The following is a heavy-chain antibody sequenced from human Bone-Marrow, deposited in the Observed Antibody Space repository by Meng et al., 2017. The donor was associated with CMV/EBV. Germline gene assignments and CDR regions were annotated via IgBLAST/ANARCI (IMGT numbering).Heavy chain of an antibody. J-gene: IGHJ4*02. Sequence: LRLSCTISGVSMISSGHYWGWIRQPPGKGLEWIGYIYYSGSTYYNPSLKSRVTISVDTSKNQFSLKLSSVTAADTAVYYCARGLSFDYWGQGTLVTVSS. D-gene: IGHD3/OR15-3a*01. CDR3: ARGLSFDY. CDR2: IYYSGST. V-gene: IGHV4-31*03. CDR1: GVSMISSGHY.